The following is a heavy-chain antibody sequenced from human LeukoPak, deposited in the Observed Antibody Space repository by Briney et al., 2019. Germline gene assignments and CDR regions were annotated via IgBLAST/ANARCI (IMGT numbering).Heavy chain of an antibody. CDR3: AREGGYVTAP. J-gene: IGHJ5*02. D-gene: IGHD2-2*01. CDR1: GYSISSGYS. Sequence: SETLSLTCSVSGYSISSGYSWGWIRQPPGKGLEWIGTVYHSGNTYYNPSLKSRVTISLDTSTNQFSLRLTFVTAADTAVYYCAREGGYVTAPWGQGTLITVSA. CDR2: VYHSGNT. V-gene: IGHV4-38-2*02.